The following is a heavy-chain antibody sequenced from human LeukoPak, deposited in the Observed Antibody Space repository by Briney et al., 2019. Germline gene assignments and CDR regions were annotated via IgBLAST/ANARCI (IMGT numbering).Heavy chain of an antibody. CDR3: AKSYYDFWSGYPTGLFDY. J-gene: IGHJ4*02. Sequence: WGSLRLSCAASGFTFSDYYMSWIRQAPGKGLEWVSYISSSGSTIYYADSVKGRFTISRDNAKNSLYLQMNSLRAEDTAVYYCAKSYYDFWSGYPTGLFDYWGQGTLVTVSS. CDR2: ISSSGSTI. CDR1: GFTFSDYY. D-gene: IGHD3-3*01. V-gene: IGHV3-11*04.